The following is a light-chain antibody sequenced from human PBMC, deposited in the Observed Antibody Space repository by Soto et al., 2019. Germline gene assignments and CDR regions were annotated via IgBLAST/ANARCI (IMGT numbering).Light chain of an antibody. Sequence: DIQLTQSPSTLSASVGDRVTITCRASQRIDRYLAWYQQKPGKAPKLLVYDASTLEGGVPSRFSGSGSATELILTISSLQPDDFATYYCQQYKDDAWTFGQGTRVEIK. CDR3: QQYKDDAWT. V-gene: IGKV1-5*01. CDR1: QRIDRY. J-gene: IGKJ1*01. CDR2: DAS.